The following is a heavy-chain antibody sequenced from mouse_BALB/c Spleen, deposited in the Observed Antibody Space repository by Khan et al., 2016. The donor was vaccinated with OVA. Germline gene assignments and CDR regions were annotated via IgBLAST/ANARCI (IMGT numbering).Heavy chain of an antibody. Sequence: EVELVESGPGLVKPSQSLSLTCTVTGYSITSGYGWNWIRQFPGNKLEWMGYISYSGSTNYNPSLKSRISITRDTSKNQFFLQLNSVTTEDTATYYCARTARMKYWGQGTTLTVSS. D-gene: IGHD1-2*01. CDR2: ISYSGST. CDR3: ARTARMKY. CDR1: GYSITSGYG. V-gene: IGHV3-2*02. J-gene: IGHJ2*01.